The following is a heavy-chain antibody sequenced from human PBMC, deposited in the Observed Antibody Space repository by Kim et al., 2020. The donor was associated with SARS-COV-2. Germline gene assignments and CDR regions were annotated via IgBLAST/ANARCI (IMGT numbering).Heavy chain of an antibody. CDR1: GFTFSSYA. Sequence: GGSLRLSCAASGFTFSSYAMSWVRQAPGKGLEWVSAISGSGGSTYYADSVKGRFTISRDNSKNTLYLQMNSLRAEDTAVYYCAKPQFKRSSGWYSAEYFQHWGQGTLVTVSS. J-gene: IGHJ1*01. D-gene: IGHD6-19*01. V-gene: IGHV3-23*01. CDR2: ISGSGGST. CDR3: AKPQFKRSSGWYSAEYFQH.